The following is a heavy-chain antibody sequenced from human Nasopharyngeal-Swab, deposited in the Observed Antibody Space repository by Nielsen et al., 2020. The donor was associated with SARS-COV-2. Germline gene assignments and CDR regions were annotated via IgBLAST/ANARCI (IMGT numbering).Heavy chain of an antibody. CDR2: INSDGSST. CDR3: ASLGGGFRDN. D-gene: IGHD3-10*01. CDR1: GFTFSSYW. Sequence: LSLTCAASGFTFSSYWMHWVRQAPGKGLVWVSRINSDGSSTSYADSVKGRFTISRDNAKNSLYLQMNSLRAEDTAVYYCASLGGGFRDNWGQGTLVTVSS. J-gene: IGHJ4*02. V-gene: IGHV3-74*01.